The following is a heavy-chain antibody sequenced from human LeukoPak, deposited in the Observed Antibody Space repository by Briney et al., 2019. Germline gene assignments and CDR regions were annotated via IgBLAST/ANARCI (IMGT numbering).Heavy chain of an antibody. J-gene: IGHJ4*02. CDR2: INHSGST. Sequence: PSETLSLTCAAYGGSFSGYYWSWIRQPPGKGLEWIGEINHSGSTNYNPSLKSRVTISVDTSKNQFSLKLSSVTAVDTAVYYCARAQDCGGDCYSYDYWGQGTLVTVSS. V-gene: IGHV4-34*01. CDR1: GGSFSGYY. CDR3: ARAQDCGGDCYSYDY. D-gene: IGHD2-21*02.